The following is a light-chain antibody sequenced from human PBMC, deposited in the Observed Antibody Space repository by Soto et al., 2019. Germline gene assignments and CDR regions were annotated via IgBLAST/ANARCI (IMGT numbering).Light chain of an antibody. CDR3: QQRSSWPLT. CDR1: QSVNNN. V-gene: IGKV3-15*01. CDR2: GAS. Sequence: ETLMTQSPATLSVSPGERATLSCRASQSVNNNLAWYQQKLGQAPRVLIYGASTRATGIPARFTGSGSGTEFILTISSLEPEDFAVYFCQQRSSWPLTFGGGTKVEIK. J-gene: IGKJ4*02.